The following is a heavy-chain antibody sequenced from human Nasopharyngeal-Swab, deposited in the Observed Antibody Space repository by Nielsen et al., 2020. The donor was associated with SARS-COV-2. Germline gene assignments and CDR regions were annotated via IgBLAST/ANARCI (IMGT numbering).Heavy chain of an antibody. J-gene: IGHJ4*02. D-gene: IGHD3-22*01. CDR3: ARLPYDSSGYHTFDY. CDR2: IYYSGST. V-gene: IGHV4-59*08. CDR1: GGSISSYY. Sequence: SETLSLTCTVSGGSISSYYWSWIRQPPGKGLGWIGYIYYSGSTNYNPSLKSRVTISVDTSKNQFSLKLSSVTAADTAVYYCARLPYDSSGYHTFDYWGQGTLVTVSS.